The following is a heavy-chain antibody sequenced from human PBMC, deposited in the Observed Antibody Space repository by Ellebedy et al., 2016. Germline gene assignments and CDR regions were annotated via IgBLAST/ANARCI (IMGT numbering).Heavy chain of an antibody. CDR3: ARDREMATTPDFDY. CDR1: GFTFSSYS. Sequence: GESLKISXAASGFTFSSYSMNWVRQAPGKGLEWVSSISSSSSYIYYADSVKGRFTISRDNAKNSLYLQMNSLRAEDTAVYYCARDREMATTPDFDYWGQGTLVTVSS. D-gene: IGHD5-24*01. J-gene: IGHJ4*02. V-gene: IGHV3-21*01. CDR2: ISSSSSYI.